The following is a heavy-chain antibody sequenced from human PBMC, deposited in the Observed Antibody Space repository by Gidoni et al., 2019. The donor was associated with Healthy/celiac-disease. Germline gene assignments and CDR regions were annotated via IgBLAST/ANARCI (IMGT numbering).Heavy chain of an antibody. D-gene: IGHD3-10*01. CDR1: GSPFTSYY. CDR2: INPSGGST. CDR3: ACLGMVRGVTGDY. J-gene: IGHJ4*02. V-gene: IGHV1-46*01. Sequence: QVQLVQSGAEVKKPGASVKVSCKASGSPFTSYYMHWVRQAPGQGLAWMGIINPSGGSTSYAQKFQGRVTMTRDTSTSTVYMELSSLRSEDTAVYYCACLGMVRGVTGDYWGQGTLVTVSS.